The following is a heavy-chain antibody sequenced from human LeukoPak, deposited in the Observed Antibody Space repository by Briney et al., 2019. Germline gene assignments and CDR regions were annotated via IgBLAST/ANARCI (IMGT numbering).Heavy chain of an antibody. D-gene: IGHD3-16*01. V-gene: IGHV3-23*01. CDR3: VRGQLWSYYHDY. CDR2: ISGGGGST. Sequence: GGSLRLSCAASGFTFKRYAMSWVRQAPGKGLEWVSAISGGGGSTYNADSVKGRFSVSRDNSKNTLYLQMNSLRAEDTAVYYCVRGQLWSYYHDYWGQGTLVTVSS. CDR1: GFTFKRYA. J-gene: IGHJ4*02.